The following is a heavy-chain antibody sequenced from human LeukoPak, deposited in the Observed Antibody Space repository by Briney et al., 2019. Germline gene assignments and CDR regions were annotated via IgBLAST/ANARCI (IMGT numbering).Heavy chain of an antibody. Sequence: PGGSLRLSCAASGFTFSSYSMNWVRQAPGKGLEWVSSISSSSSYIYYADSVKGRFTISRDNAKNSLYLQMNSLRAEDTAVYYCARDQDYYDSSGYYIADAFDIWGQGTMVTVSS. V-gene: IGHV3-21*01. J-gene: IGHJ3*02. CDR3: ARDQDYYDSSGYYIADAFDI. CDR2: ISSSSSYI. D-gene: IGHD3-22*01. CDR1: GFTFSSYS.